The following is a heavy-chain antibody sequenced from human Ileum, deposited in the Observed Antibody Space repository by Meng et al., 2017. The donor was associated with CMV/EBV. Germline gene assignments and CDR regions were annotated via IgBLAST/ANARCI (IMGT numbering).Heavy chain of an antibody. CDR2: IWDDGGNK. V-gene: IGHV3-33*06. Sequence: GGSLKISCAASGFTFNNYGMHWVRQAPGKGLEWVAVIWDDGGNKYYADSVKGRFTLSRDNSKNTLYLQMSSLRVEDTAAYYCAKGAGRTYYNYGIDVWGQGTTVTVSS. CDR1: GFTFNNYG. CDR3: AKGAGRTYYNYGIDV. J-gene: IGHJ6*02.